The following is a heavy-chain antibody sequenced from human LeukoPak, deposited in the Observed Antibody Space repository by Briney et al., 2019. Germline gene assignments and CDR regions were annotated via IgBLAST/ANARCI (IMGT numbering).Heavy chain of an antibody. D-gene: IGHD3-22*01. CDR3: ARPPHYYDNSLNY. V-gene: IGHV1-2*02. Sequence: EASVKVSCKVSGYTFTGYYMHWVRQAPGQGLEWMGWINPNSGGTNYAQKFQGRVTMTRDTSISTAYMELSRLRSDDTAVYYCARPPHYYDNSLNYWGQGTLVTVSS. J-gene: IGHJ4*02. CDR2: INPNSGGT. CDR1: GYTFTGYY.